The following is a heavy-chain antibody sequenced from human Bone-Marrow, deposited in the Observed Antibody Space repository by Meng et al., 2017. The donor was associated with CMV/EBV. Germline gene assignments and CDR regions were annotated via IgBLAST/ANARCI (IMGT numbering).Heavy chain of an antibody. D-gene: IGHD1-26*01. CDR3: ARVPYAGSYFIDHDY. CDR2: IYSGGST. V-gene: IGHV3-66*01. J-gene: IGHJ4*02. CDR1: GFTFSSYS. Sequence: LSLTCAASGFTFSSYSMSWVRQAPGKGLEWVSVIYSGGSTYYADSVKGRFTISRDNAKNSLYLQMNSLRVEDTAVYYCARVPYAGSYFIDHDYWGQGTLVTVSS.